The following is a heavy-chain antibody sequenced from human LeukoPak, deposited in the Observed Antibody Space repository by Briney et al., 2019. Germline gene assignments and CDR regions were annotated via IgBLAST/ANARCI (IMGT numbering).Heavy chain of an antibody. CDR1: GGSISSYY. V-gene: IGHV4-59*01. CDR3: ARSPMGSSGYYFPDFFDY. D-gene: IGHD3-22*01. J-gene: IGHJ4*02. CDR2: IYYSGST. Sequence: SETLSLTCTVSGGSISSYYWSWIRQPPGEGLEWIGYIYYSGSTNYNPSLKSRVTISVDTSKNQFSLKLSSVTAADTAVYYCARSPMGSSGYYFPDFFDYWGQGTLVTVSS.